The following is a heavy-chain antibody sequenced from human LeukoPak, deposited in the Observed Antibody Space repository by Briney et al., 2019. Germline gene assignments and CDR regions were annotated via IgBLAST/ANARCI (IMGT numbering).Heavy chain of an antibody. CDR3: AKPPGWYYYYYGMDV. V-gene: IGHV3-30*18. D-gene: IGHD6-19*01. CDR1: GFTFSSYG. CDR2: ISYDGSNK. Sequence: PGGSLRLSCAASGFTFSSYGMHWVRQAPGKGLEWVAVISYDGSNKYYADSVKGRFTISRDNSKNTLYLQMNSLRAEDTAVYYCAKPPGWYYYYYGMDVWGKGTTVTVSS. J-gene: IGHJ6*04.